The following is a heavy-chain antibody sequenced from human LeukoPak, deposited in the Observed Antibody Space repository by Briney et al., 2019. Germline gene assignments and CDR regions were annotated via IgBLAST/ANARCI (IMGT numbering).Heavy chain of an antibody. V-gene: IGHV4-59*01. J-gene: IGHJ5*02. D-gene: IGHD2-15*01. Sequence: SETLSLTCTVSTDFISSYYWSWIRQPPGKGLEWIAFISSSGVTNYNPSLKSRVSISADTSKNQFSLNGSSVTAADTAVYYCARGGASSQWFDPWGQGTLVTVSS. CDR2: ISSSGVT. CDR3: ARGGASSQWFDP. CDR1: TDFISSYY.